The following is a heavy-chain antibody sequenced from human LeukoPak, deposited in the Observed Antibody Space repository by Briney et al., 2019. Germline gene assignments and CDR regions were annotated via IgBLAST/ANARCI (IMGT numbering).Heavy chain of an antibody. CDR1: GFTFSAYT. CDR3: ARDRDYGGFDY. J-gene: IGHJ4*02. CDR2: ISSSSSTI. Sequence: GGSLRLSCSASGFTFSAYTMNWVRQAPGQGLEWVSYISSSSSTIYYADSVKGRFTISRDNAKNSLYLQMNSLRAEDTAVYYCARDRDYGGFDYWGQGTLVTVSS. D-gene: IGHD4-17*01. V-gene: IGHV3-48*04.